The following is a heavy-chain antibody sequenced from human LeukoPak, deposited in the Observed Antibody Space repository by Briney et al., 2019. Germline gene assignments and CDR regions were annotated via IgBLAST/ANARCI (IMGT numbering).Heavy chain of an antibody. CDR1: GGSISSNSYY. CDR3: ARTRYYYNSRSYGAPYYFDY. V-gene: IGHV4-39*01. D-gene: IGHD3-10*01. Sequence: SETLSLTCAVSGGSISSNSYYWGWIRQPPGKGLEWIGSIYYSGSTYYNPSPKSRVTISVDTSKTQFYLKLSSVTAADTAVYYCARTRYYYNSRSYGAPYYFDYWGQGTLVTVSS. CDR2: IYYSGST. J-gene: IGHJ4*02.